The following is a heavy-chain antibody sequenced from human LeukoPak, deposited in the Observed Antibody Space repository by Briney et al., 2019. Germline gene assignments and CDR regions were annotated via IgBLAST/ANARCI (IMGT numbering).Heavy chain of an antibody. CDR1: GFTFSSYE. CDR3: ARDPYSSTWSYGMDV. D-gene: IGHD6-6*01. V-gene: IGHV3-48*03. J-gene: IGHJ6*02. CDR2: ISSTSGSTI. Sequence: GGSLRLSCAASGFTFSSYEMNWVRQAPGKGLEWVSYISSTSGSTIYYADSVKGRFTISRDNAKNSLYLQMNTLRAEDTAVYYCARDPYSSTWSYGMDVWGPGTTVSVSS.